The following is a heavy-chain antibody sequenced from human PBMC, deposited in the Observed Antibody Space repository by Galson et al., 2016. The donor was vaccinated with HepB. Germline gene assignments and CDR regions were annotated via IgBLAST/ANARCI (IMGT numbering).Heavy chain of an antibody. CDR3: ARRYCSSSGCFGGFDY. V-gene: IGHV5-51*01. CDR1: GNSFTTNW. D-gene: IGHD2-2*01. Sequence: QSGAEVKKPGESLKISCKGSGNSFTTNWIGWVRQMPGKGLEWMGIIYLGDSDTRYSPSFQGQVAISADKSISTAYLQWRSLKASDTAIYYCARRYCSSSGCFGGFDYWGQGTLVTVSS. J-gene: IGHJ4*02. CDR2: IYLGDSDT.